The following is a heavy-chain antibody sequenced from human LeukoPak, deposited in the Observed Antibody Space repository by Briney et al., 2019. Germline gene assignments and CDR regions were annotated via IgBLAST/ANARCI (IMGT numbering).Heavy chain of an antibody. V-gene: IGHV3-23*01. Sequence: GGSLRLSCAASGFTFSRYVMNWVRQAPGKGLECVSAISVSGDRAYYADSVKGRFTISRDNAKNTLYLQMNSLRVEDTAIYFCAKPLHDHDIYDSWGQGTLVTVSS. CDR1: GFTFSRYV. D-gene: IGHD3-9*01. CDR3: AKPLHDHDIYDS. J-gene: IGHJ5*01. CDR2: ISVSGDRA.